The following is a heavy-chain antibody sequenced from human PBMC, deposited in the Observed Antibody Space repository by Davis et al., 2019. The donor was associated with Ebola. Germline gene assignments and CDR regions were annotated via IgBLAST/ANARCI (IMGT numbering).Heavy chain of an antibody. V-gene: IGHV4-39*01. CDR1: GGSISSYY. CDR3: AREVLLWFGELGVSRDNWFDP. D-gene: IGHD3-10*01. J-gene: IGHJ5*02. Sequence: SETLSLTCTVSGGSISSYYWSWIRQPPGKGLEWIGSIYYSGSTYYNPSLKSRVTISVDTSKNQFSLKLSSVTAADTAVYYCAREVLLWFGELGVSRDNWFDPWGQGTLVTVSS. CDR2: IYYSGST.